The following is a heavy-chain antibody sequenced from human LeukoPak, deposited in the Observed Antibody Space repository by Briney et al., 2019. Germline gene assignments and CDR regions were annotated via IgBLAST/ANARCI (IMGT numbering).Heavy chain of an antibody. V-gene: IGHV4-4*02. J-gene: IGHJ4*02. D-gene: IGHD3-10*01. Sequence: PSETLSLTCAVSGGSLSSSNWWSWVRQPPGKGLEWIGEIYHSGSTNYNPSLKSRVTISVDKSKNQFSLKLSSVTAADTAVYYCAREGNTMVRGVNWGQGTLVTVSS. CDR1: GGSLSSSNW. CDR2: IYHSGST. CDR3: AREGNTMVRGVN.